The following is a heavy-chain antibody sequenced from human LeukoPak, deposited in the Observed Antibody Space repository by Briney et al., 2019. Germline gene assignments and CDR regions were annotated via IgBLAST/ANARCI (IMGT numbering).Heavy chain of an antibody. Sequence: SVKVSCKASGGTFSSYAISWVRQAPGQGLEWMGGIIPIFGTANYAQKFQGRVTITADESTSTAYMELSSLRSEDTAVYYCVRDLEQLVTPYYYYYYMDVWGKGTTVTVSS. CDR2: IIPIFGTA. V-gene: IGHV1-69*13. CDR1: GGTFSSYA. J-gene: IGHJ6*03. D-gene: IGHD6-13*01. CDR3: VRDLEQLVTPYYYYYYMDV.